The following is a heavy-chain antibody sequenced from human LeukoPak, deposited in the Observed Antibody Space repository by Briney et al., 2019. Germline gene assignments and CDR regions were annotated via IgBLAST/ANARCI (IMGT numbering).Heavy chain of an antibody. CDR2: ISSSSSYI. CDR1: GFTFSSYS. J-gene: IGHJ4*02. Sequence: PGGSLRLSCAASGFTFSSYSMNWVRQAPGKGLEWVSSISSSSSYIYYAGSVKGRFTISRDNAKNSLYLQMNSLRAEDTAVYYCARSPFDYWGQGTLVTVSS. V-gene: IGHV3-21*03. CDR3: ARSPFDY.